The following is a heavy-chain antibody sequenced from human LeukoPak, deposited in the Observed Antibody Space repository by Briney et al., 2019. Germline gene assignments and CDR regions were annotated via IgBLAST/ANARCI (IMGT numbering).Heavy chain of an antibody. J-gene: IGHJ5*02. CDR3: ARDIGDYGTYNWFDP. D-gene: IGHD4-17*01. V-gene: IGHV1-2*02. Sequence: GASVKVSCKASGYTFTGYYMHWVRQAPGRGLEWMGWINPNSGGTNYAQKFQGRVTMTRDTSISTAYMELSRLRSDDTAVYYCARDIGDYGTYNWFDPWGQGTLVTVSS. CDR1: GYTFTGYY. CDR2: INPNSGGT.